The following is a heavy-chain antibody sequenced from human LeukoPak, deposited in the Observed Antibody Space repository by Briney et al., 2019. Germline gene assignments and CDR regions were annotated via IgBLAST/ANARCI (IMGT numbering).Heavy chain of an antibody. V-gene: IGHV3-53*01. D-gene: IGHD3-3*01. CDR3: ARERVTIFGVVIIRSYYFDY. J-gene: IGHJ4*02. CDR1: GFTVSSNY. Sequence: GGSLRLSCAASGFTVSSNYMSWVRQAPGKGLEWVSVIYSGGSTYYADSVKGRFTISRDNSKNTLYLQMNSLGAEDTAVYYCARERVTIFGVVIIRSYYFDYWGQGTLVTVSS. CDR2: IYSGGST.